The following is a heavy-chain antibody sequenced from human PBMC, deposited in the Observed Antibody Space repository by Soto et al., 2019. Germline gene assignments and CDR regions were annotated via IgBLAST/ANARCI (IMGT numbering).Heavy chain of an antibody. V-gene: IGHV1-8*01. Sequence: QVQLVQSGAEVKKPGASVKVSCKASGYTFTSYDINWVRQANGQGLEWMGWMNPHSGNTGYAQKFQGRVTMTRNTSIRTAYMELSSLRSEDKAVYDCARSTNGDGDRHWGQGPLVTVSS. CDR1: GYTFTSYD. J-gene: IGHJ4*02. D-gene: IGHD2-8*01. CDR2: MNPHSGNT. CDR3: ARSTNGDGDRH.